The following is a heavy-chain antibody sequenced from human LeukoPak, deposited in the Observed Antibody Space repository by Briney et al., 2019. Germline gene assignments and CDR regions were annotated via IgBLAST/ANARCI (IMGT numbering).Heavy chain of an antibody. J-gene: IGHJ4*02. V-gene: IGHV3-23*01. D-gene: IGHD5-18*01. CDR1: GFTFSSYA. Sequence: GGSLRLSCAASGFTFSSYAMSWVRQAPGKGLEWVSAISGSGGSPYYADSVEGRFTISRDNAKNSQYLQMNSLRAEDTALYYCAKAERGIQLWLDYWGQGTLVTVSS. CDR2: ISGSGGSP. CDR3: AKAERGIQLWLDY.